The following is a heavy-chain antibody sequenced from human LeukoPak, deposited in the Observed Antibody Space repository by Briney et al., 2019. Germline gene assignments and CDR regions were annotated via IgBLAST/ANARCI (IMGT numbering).Heavy chain of an antibody. J-gene: IGHJ4*02. Sequence: GGSLRLSCAASGFTFSSYSMNWVRQAPGKGLEWVSSISSSSSYIYYVDSVKGRFTISRDNAKNSLYLQMNSLRAEDTAVYYCARLGYCSSTSCQTEYYFDYWGQGTLVTVSS. CDR1: GFTFSSYS. V-gene: IGHV3-21*01. CDR3: ARLGYCSSTSCQTEYYFDY. D-gene: IGHD2-2*01. CDR2: ISSSSSYI.